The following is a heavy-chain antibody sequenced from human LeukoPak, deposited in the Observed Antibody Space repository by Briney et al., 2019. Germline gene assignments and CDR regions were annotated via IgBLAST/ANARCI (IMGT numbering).Heavy chain of an antibody. CDR3: AREGVQLLYVY. V-gene: IGHV1-46*01. CDR2: INPSGGST. Sequence: ASVKVSCKASGYTFTSYYMHWVRQAPGQGLEWMGIINPSGGSTSYAQKFQSRVTMTRDTSTSTVYMELSSLRSEDTAVYYCAREGVQLLYVYWGQGTLVTVSS. J-gene: IGHJ4*02. D-gene: IGHD2-2*02. CDR1: GYTFTSYY.